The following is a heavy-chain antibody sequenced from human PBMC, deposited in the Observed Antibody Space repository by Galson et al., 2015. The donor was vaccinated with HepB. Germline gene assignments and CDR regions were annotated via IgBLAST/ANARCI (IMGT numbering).Heavy chain of an antibody. D-gene: IGHD3-10*01. CDR2: LYATGNT. CDR3: VRGLRGVAFY. Sequence: SLRLSCAASGSSVSDNYLSWFRQAPGKGLQWVSTLYATGNTYYADSVKGRFTISRAESKNTLYLQVNNVGADDTAVYYCVRGLRGVAFYWGQGTLVTVSS. J-gene: IGHJ4*02. V-gene: IGHV3-53*01. CDR1: GSSVSDNY.